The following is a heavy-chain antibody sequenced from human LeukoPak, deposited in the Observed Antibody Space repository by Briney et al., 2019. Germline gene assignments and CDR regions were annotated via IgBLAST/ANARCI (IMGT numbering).Heavy chain of an antibody. D-gene: IGHD1-26*01. J-gene: IGHJ4*02. CDR1: GFTVNTND. CDR3: AREIIGGASFLDY. V-gene: IGHV3-66*01. Sequence: PGGSLRLSCAASGFTVNTNDMSWVRQAPGKGLEWVSVIDSGGRTFYADSVKGRFTISRDNARSSLYLQMDSLRAEDTAVYFCAREIIGGASFLDYWGQGTLVTVSS. CDR2: IDSGGRT.